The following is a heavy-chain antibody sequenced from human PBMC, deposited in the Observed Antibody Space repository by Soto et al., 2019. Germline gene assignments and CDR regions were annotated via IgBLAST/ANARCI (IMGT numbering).Heavy chain of an antibody. CDR1: GYPCSSYA. D-gene: IGHD6-6*01. CDR3: AGLSAARHYFDY. Sequence: GGSIRLSGAASGYPCSSYARHWVSQAPGKGLELVAVISGGXSNKYYADSVKSRFSIYRDNSKRTLYLQMNSLRAQDTAMYYWAGLSAARHYFDYWGLGALVTVSS. J-gene: IGHJ4*02. V-gene: IGHV3-30-3*01. CDR2: ISGGXSNK.